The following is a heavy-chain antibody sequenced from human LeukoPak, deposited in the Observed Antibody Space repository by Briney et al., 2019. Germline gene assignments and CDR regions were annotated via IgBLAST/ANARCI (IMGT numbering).Heavy chain of an antibody. V-gene: IGHV3-30*04. D-gene: IGHD4-23*01. Sequence: GGSLRLSCAASGFTFSSYAMHWVRQAPGKGLEWVAVISYDGSNKYYADSVKGRFTISRDNSKNTLYLQMNSLRAEDTAVYYCARDLSPDYGGNSEAEWDYWGQGTLVTVSS. CDR1: GFTFSSYA. CDR2: ISYDGSNK. J-gene: IGHJ4*02. CDR3: ARDLSPDYGGNSEAEWDY.